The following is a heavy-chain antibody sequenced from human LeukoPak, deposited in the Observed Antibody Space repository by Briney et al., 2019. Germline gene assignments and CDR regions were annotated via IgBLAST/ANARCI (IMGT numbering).Heavy chain of an antibody. Sequence: GGSLRLSCVASGFTFSSYWMSWVRQAPGKGLEWVANIKQDGSEKYYVDSLKGRFTISRDNAKNSLYLQMNSLTDEDTAIYYCARSLRVAVAASYWGQGTLVTVSS. D-gene: IGHD6-19*01. CDR1: GFTFSSYW. V-gene: IGHV3-7*01. CDR3: ARSLRVAVAASY. J-gene: IGHJ4*02. CDR2: IKQDGSEK.